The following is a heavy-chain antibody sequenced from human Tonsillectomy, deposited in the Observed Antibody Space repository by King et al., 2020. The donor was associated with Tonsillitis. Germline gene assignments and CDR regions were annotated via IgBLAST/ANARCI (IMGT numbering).Heavy chain of an antibody. CDR1: GYTFTSYG. J-gene: IGHJ6*02. CDR2: ISAYNGNT. V-gene: IGHV1-18*01. D-gene: IGHD2-2*01. Sequence: VQLVESGAEVKKPGASVKVSCTASGYTFTSYGISWVRQAPGQGLEWMGWISAYNGNTNYAQKLQGRVTMTTDTSTSTAYMELRSLRSDDTAVYYCARAQIYCSSTSCHSFGMDVWGQGTTVTVSS. CDR3: ARAQIYCSSTSCHSFGMDV.